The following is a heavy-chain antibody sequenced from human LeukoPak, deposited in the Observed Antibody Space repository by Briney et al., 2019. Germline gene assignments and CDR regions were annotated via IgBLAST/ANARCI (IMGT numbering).Heavy chain of an antibody. CDR2: ISGSGGNA. D-gene: IGHD5-24*01. V-gene: IGHV3-23*01. CDR1: GFTFNKYA. CDR3: ARGRDGYNFFDY. Sequence: GGSLRLSCTASGFTFNKYAMSWVRQAPERGLEWVSDISGSGGNADYADSVKGRFTISRDNSKNTLFLQMNSLRAEDTAVYYCARGRDGYNFFDYWGQGTLVTVSS. J-gene: IGHJ4*02.